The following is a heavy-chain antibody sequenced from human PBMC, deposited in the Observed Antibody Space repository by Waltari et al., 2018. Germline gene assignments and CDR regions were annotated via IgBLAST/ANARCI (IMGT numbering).Heavy chain of an antibody. CDR2: INPNSGGT. Sequence: QVQLVQSGAEVKKPGASVKVSCKASGYTFTGYYMHWVRQAPGQGLEWMGWINPNSGGTNYAQKFQGRVTRTRDTSISTAYMELSRLRSDDTAVYYCARGTPYDFWSGRYQKAHYFDYWGQGTLVTVSS. CDR1: GYTFTGYY. D-gene: IGHD3-3*01. J-gene: IGHJ4*02. V-gene: IGHV1-2*02. CDR3: ARGTPYDFWSGRYQKAHYFDY.